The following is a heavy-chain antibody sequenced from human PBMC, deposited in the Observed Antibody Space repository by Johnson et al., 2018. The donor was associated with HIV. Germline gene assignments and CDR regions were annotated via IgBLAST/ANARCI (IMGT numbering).Heavy chain of an antibody. CDR1: GFTFSSYA. CDR2: ISYDGSNK. Sequence: QVQLVESGGGVVQPGRSLRLSCAASGFTFSSYAMHWVRQAPGQGLEWVAIISYDGSNKYYADSVKGRFTISRDNSKNTLYLQMNSLRPEDTAVYYCARDHGWSRGWLFDALDMWGQGTMVTVSP. D-gene: IGHD6-19*01. J-gene: IGHJ3*02. CDR3: ARDHGWSRGWLFDALDM. V-gene: IGHV3-30*04.